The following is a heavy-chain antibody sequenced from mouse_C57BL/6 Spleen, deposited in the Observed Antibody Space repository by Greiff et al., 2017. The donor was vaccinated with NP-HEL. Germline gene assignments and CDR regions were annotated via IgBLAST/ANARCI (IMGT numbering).Heavy chain of an antibody. Sequence: VKLQESGAELVKPGASVKISCKASGYAFSSYWMNWVKQRPGKGLEWIGQIYPGDGDTNYNGKFKGKATLTADKSSSTAYMQLSSLTSEDSAVYFCARGPDYYGCSCFFDYWGQGTTLTVSS. V-gene: IGHV1-80*01. CDR3: ARGPDYYGCSCFFDY. CDR2: IYPGDGDT. J-gene: IGHJ2*01. D-gene: IGHD1-1*01. CDR1: GYAFSSYW.